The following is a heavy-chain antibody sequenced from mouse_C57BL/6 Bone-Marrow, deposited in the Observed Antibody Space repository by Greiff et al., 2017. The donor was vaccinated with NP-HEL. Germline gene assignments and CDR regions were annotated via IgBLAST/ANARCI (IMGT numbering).Heavy chain of an antibody. CDR1: GFTFSDYG. V-gene: IGHV5-15*01. D-gene: IGHD2-1*01. CDR2: ISNLAYST. Sequence: EVNLVESGGGLVQPGGSLKLSCAASGFTFSDYGMAWVRQAPRQGPEWVAFISNLAYSTYYADTVTGRFTLSRENAKNTLYLEMSSLRSEDTAMYCCARQYYGNPMEYWGQGTAVTVSS. J-gene: IGHJ4*01. CDR3: ARQYYGNPMEY.